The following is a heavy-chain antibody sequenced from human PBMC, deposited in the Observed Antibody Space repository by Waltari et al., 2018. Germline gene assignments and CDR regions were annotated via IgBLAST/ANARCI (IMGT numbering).Heavy chain of an antibody. V-gene: IGHV4-39*07. J-gene: IGHJ2*01. CDR2: IYYSVST. CDR3: ARVGKTTVTLGDWYFDL. Sequence: QLQLQESGPGLVKPSETLSLTCTVSGGSIRRSRYYWGWIRQPPGKGLEWIGSIYYSVSTYYNPSLKSRVTISVDTSKNQFSLKLSSVTAADTAVYYCARVGKTTVTLGDWYFDLWGRGTLVTVSS. D-gene: IGHD4-17*01. CDR1: GGSIRRSRYY.